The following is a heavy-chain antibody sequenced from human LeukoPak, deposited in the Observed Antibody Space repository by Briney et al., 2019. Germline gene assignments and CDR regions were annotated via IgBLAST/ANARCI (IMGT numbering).Heavy chain of an antibody. Sequence: GGSLRLSCAASGFTFSSYAMSWVRQAPGKGLEWVSAISGSGGSTYYADSVKGRFTISRDNSKNTLYLQMNSLRAEDTAVNYCAKDRGYYDGNNVFDIGAKGQWSPSLQ. J-gene: IGHJ3*02. CDR3: AKDRGYYDGNNVFDI. CDR1: GFTFSSYA. D-gene: IGHD3-22*01. CDR2: ISGSGGST. V-gene: IGHV3-23*01.